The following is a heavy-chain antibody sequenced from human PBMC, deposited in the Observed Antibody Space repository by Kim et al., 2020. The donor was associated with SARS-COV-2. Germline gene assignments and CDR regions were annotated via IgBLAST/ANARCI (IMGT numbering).Heavy chain of an antibody. J-gene: IGHJ4*02. Sequence: GGSLRLSCAASGFTFNNYAMNWVRHDPGKGLEWVSTITTAGNKYYADSVKGRFTISRDTSKNTLSLQMNSLSVEDTAVYYCARQPRGGNPIDYWGQGTLVTVSS. CDR1: GFTFNNYA. D-gene: IGHD1-1*01. CDR3: ARQPRGGNPIDY. CDR2: ITTAGNK. V-gene: IGHV3-23*01.